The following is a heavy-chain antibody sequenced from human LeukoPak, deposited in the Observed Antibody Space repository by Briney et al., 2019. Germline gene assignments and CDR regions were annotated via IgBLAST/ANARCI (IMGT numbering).Heavy chain of an antibody. CDR1: GFTFSSYW. Sequence: GGSLRLSCAASGFTFSSYWMSWVRQAPGKGLEWVANIKQDGSEKYYVDSVKGRFTISRDNAENSLYVQMNSLRAEDTAVYYCARDDDYYDSSGYYYDYFDYWGQGTLVTVSS. J-gene: IGHJ4*02. D-gene: IGHD3-22*01. CDR3: ARDDDYYDSSGYYYDYFDY. V-gene: IGHV3-7*01. CDR2: IKQDGSEK.